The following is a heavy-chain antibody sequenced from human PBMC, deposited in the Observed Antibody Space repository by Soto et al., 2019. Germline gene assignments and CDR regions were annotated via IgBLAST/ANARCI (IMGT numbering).Heavy chain of an antibody. Sequence: QVPLQASGPGLVKPSQTLSLPCTVSGGSISSGDYSWSWTRQHPRKGLAWIGYIYYSGSTYYNPSLKSRVTISVDTSKNQFSLKLSSVTAADTAVYYCARSTQPGIAVAGTIDPWGQGTLVAVSS. V-gene: IGHV4-31*03. CDR2: IYYSGST. CDR3: ARSTQPGIAVAGTIDP. D-gene: IGHD6-19*01. CDR1: GGSISSGDYS. J-gene: IGHJ5*02.